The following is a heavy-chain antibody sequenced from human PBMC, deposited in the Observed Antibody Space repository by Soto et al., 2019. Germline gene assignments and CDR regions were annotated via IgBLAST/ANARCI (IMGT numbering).Heavy chain of an antibody. V-gene: IGHV5-51*01. CDR3: ARLRSIVVAPAASRYPYNWFGP. D-gene: IGHD2-2*01. Sequence: GESLKISCKGSGYSFTSYWIGWVRQMPGKGLEWIGIIYPGDSDTRYSPSFQGQVTISADKSISTAYLQWSSLKASDTAMYYCARLRSIVVAPAASRYPYNWFGPWGQGTLVTVSS. CDR1: GYSFTSYW. J-gene: IGHJ5*02. CDR2: IYPGDSDT.